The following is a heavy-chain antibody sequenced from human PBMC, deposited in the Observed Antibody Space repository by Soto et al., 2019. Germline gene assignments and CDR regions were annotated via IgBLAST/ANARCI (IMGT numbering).Heavy chain of an antibody. CDR3: ARSLPVTYGAFAL. Sequence: EVQLVDSGGGLVQPGGSLRLSCAASEFTFRSYWMHWVRQSPGKGLVWVSRISGDGSSTTYADSVRGRFTISRDNAKNTVYLQLDSLRAEDTAVYYCARSLPVTYGAFALWGQGTMVTVSS. J-gene: IGHJ3*01. CDR2: ISGDGSST. V-gene: IGHV3-74*01. CDR1: EFTFRSYW. D-gene: IGHD4-4*01.